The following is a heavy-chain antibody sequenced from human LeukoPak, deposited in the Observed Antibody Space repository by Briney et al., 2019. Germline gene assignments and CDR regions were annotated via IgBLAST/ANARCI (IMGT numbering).Heavy chain of an antibody. D-gene: IGHD2-8*02. CDR1: GFTFSSYA. CDR2: ITGSGGKT. CDR3: AKDGWREGTGNFDY. Sequence: GGSLRLSYAASGFTFSSYAMDWVRPALGKGLEWVSGITGSGGKTFYADSVKGRFTISRDNSKNTLYLQMNSLKAEDTAIYYCAKDGWREGTGNFDYWGQGTLVTVSS. V-gene: IGHV3-23*01. J-gene: IGHJ4*02.